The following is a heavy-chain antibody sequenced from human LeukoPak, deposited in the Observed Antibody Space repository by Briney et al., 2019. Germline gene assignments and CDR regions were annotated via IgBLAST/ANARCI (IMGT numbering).Heavy chain of an antibody. CDR3: ARLSPPIASFCSGGTCYSGGFDP. J-gene: IGHJ5*02. CDR2: INAYNGNT. CDR1: GYTFTSYI. Sequence: ASVKVSCKASGYTFTSYIISWVRQAPGQGLEWMGWINAYNGNTYYAQKLQGRVTMTADTSTSTAYMELRSLRSDDTAVYYCARLSPPIASFCSGGTCYSGGFDPWGQGTLVTVSS. D-gene: IGHD2-15*01. V-gene: IGHV1-18*01.